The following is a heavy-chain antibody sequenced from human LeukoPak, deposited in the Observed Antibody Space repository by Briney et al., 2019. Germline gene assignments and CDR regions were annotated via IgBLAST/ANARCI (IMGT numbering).Heavy chain of an antibody. CDR3: AKDRRGYSYGLVDY. V-gene: IGHV3-30*18. CDR1: GFTFSSYG. CDR2: ISYDGSNN. J-gene: IGHJ4*02. D-gene: IGHD5-18*01. Sequence: GGSLRLSCAASGFTFSSYGMHWVRQAPGKGLEWVAVISYDGSNNYYADSVKGRFTISRDNSKNTLYLQMNSLRAEDTAVYYCAKDRRGYSYGLVDYWGQGTLVTVSS.